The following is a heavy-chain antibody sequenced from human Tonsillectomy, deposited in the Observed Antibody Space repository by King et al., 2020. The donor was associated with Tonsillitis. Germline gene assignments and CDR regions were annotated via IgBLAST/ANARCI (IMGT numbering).Heavy chain of an antibody. CDR2: IIPIFDTP. J-gene: IGHJ6*03. V-gene: IGHV1-69*01. CDR3: ARAQEDYYDTSGSSSYMGV. CDR1: GGTFSSYA. D-gene: IGHD3-22*01. Sequence: QLVQSGAEVKKLGSSVKVSCKASGGTFSSYAISWVRQAPGQGLEWMGGIIPIFDTPNYAQRFQGRVTITADESTSTAYMELSSLRSEDTAVYYCARAQEDYYDTSGSSSYMGVWGRGTTVTVSS.